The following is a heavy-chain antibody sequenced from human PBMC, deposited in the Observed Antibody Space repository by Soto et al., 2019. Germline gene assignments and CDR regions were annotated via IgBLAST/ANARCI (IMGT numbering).Heavy chain of an antibody. CDR1: GYTFTSYG. CDR2: ISAYNGNT. Sequence: ASVKVSCKASGYTFTSYGISWVRQAPGQGLEWMGWISAYNGNTNYAQKLQGRVTMTRDTSTTTVYMELSSLRSEDMAIYYCSRSIITTAGTDAFDLWGQGTLVTVSS. CDR3: SRSIITTAGTDAFDL. D-gene: IGHD1-20*01. J-gene: IGHJ3*01. V-gene: IGHV1-18*03.